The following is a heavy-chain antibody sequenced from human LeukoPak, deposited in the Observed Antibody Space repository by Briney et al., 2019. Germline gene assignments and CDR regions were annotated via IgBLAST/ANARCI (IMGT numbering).Heavy chain of an antibody. Sequence: SETLSLTCTVSGGSISFYYWSWIRQPPGKGLEWIGYIYYSGSTNYNPSLKSRVTISIDTSKNQFSLKQSSVTAADTAVYYCARNGAAAGSDWFDPWGQGTLVTVSS. V-gene: IGHV4-59*01. CDR3: ARNGAAAGSDWFDP. CDR1: GGSISFYY. J-gene: IGHJ5*02. CDR2: IYYSGST. D-gene: IGHD6-13*01.